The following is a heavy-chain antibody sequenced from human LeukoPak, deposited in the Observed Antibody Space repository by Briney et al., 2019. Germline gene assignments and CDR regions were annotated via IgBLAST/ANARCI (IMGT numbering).Heavy chain of an antibody. J-gene: IGHJ3*02. D-gene: IGHD3-3*01. CDR2: IYYSGST. V-gene: IGHV4-59*01. CDR1: GGSISSYY. Sequence: PSETLSLTCTVSGGSISSYYWSWIRQPPGKGLEWIGYIYYSGSTNYNPSLKSRVTISVDTSKNQFSLKLSSVTAADTAVYYCARVVTIFGVVTTGGDAFDIWGQGTMVTVSS. CDR3: ARVVTIFGVVTTGGDAFDI.